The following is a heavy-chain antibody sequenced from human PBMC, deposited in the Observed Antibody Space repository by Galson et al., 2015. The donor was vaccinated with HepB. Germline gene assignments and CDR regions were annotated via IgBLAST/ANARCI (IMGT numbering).Heavy chain of an antibody. V-gene: IGHV1-18*01. D-gene: IGHD6-19*01. Sequence: SVKVSCKASGYTFTSYGISWVRQAPGQGLEWMGWISAYNGNTNYAQKLQGRVTMTTDTSTSTAYMELRGLRSDDTAVYYCARSPSSGWYDWFDPWGQGTLVTVSS. CDR3: ARSPSSGWYDWFDP. J-gene: IGHJ5*02. CDR1: GYTFTSYG. CDR2: ISAYNGNT.